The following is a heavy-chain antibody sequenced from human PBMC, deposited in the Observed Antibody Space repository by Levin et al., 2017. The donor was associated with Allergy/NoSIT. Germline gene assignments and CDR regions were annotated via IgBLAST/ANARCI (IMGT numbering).Heavy chain of an antibody. Sequence: GGFLRLSCAASGFTFSSYSMNWVRQAPGKGLEWVSYISSSSSTIYYADSVKGRFTISRDNAKNSLYLQMNSLRAEDTAVYYCARDFYCSSTSCYPLYYYGMDVWGQGTTVTVSS. D-gene: IGHD2-2*01. CDR2: ISSSSSTI. CDR3: ARDFYCSSTSCYPLYYYGMDV. J-gene: IGHJ6*02. CDR1: GFTFSSYS. V-gene: IGHV3-48*01.